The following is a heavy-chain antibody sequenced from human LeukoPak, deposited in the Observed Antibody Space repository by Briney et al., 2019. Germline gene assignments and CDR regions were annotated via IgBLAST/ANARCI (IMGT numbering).Heavy chain of an antibody. CDR3: AKELGYSNGYAVGDLDY. J-gene: IGHJ4*02. CDR2: ISGSGGST. V-gene: IGHV3-23*01. CDR1: GFTFSSYA. D-gene: IGHD5-18*01. Sequence: GGSLRLSCAASGFTFSSYAMSWVRQAPGKGLEWVSAISGSGGSTYYADSVKGRFTISRDNSKNTLYLQMNSLRAEDTAVFYCAKELGYSNGYAVGDLDYWGQGTLVTVSS.